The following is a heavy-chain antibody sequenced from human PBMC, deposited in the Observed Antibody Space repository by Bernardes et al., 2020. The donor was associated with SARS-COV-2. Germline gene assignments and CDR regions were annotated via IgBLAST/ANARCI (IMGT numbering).Heavy chain of an antibody. V-gene: IGHV3-23*01. D-gene: IGHD3-3*01. J-gene: IGHJ4*01. CDR2: ISGSGNTT. CDR1: GFTFTKCD. Sequence: GGSLRLSCAASGFTFTKCDMSWVRQAPGKGLEWISGISGSGNTTYYADSVKGRFTISRDNSRNTLYLQMDSLRSEDTAVYYCAKDDSLPLFSAPGFDSWGHG. CDR3: AKDDSLPLFSAPGFDS.